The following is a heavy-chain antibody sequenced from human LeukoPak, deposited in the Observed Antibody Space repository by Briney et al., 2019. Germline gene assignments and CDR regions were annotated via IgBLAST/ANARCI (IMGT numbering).Heavy chain of an antibody. CDR1: GGTISSSNYY. Sequence: SETLSFTCTVSGGTISSSNYYWRSLRQRAGKGLERNGSIYTSGTTNYNPSLKGRVTISIDTSKNRFSLKLSSVTAADTAVYYCATERGGAVGAFDIWGQGTMVTVSS. CDR3: ATERGGAVGAFDI. D-gene: IGHD6-19*01. V-gene: IGHV4-61*02. CDR2: IYTSGTT. J-gene: IGHJ3*02.